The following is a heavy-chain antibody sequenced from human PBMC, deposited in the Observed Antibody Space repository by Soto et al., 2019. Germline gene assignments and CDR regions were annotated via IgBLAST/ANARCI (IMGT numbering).Heavy chain of an antibody. CDR2: ISTYNGDT. Sequence: ASVKVSCKASGYTFTRSGISWVRQAPGQGLEWMGWISTYNGDTNYAQTFQGRVTMTTDTSKNQFSLKLSSVTAADTAVYYCARQWEYCSGGSCYGMDVWGQGTTVTVSS. D-gene: IGHD2-15*01. CDR3: ARQWEYCSGGSCYGMDV. V-gene: IGHV1-18*01. J-gene: IGHJ6*02. CDR1: GYTFTRSG.